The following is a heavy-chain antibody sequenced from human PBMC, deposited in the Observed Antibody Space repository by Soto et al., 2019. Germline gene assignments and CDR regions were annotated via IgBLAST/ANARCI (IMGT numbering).Heavy chain of an antibody. D-gene: IGHD2-21*01. CDR2: ISYDGINK. Sequence: QVQLVESEGGVVPPGKSLRLSCAASGFTFSSCAMHWVRQAPAKGLEWVAVISYDGINKYYADSVKGRFTISRDNSNNTLYLQMSSLTTEDPAVYYCARDLFSDRAPQPKYYGLDVWGQGTTVTVSS. CDR3: ARDLFSDRAPQPKYYGLDV. J-gene: IGHJ6*02. CDR1: GFTFSSCA. V-gene: IGHV3-30-3*01.